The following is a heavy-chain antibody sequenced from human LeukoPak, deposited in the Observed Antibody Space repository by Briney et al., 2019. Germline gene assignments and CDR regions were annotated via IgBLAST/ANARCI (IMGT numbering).Heavy chain of an antibody. CDR3: ARYPGIAAAGHFDY. CDR2: IYYSGST. D-gene: IGHD6-13*01. J-gene: IGHJ4*02. CDR1: GGSISSGDYY. Sequence: SETLSLTCTVSGGSISSGDYYWSWVRQPPGKGLEWIRYIYYSGSTYYNPSLKSRVSISLDTSKNQFSLKLSSVTAADTAVYYCARYPGIAAAGHFDYWGQGTLVTVSS. V-gene: IGHV4-30-4*01.